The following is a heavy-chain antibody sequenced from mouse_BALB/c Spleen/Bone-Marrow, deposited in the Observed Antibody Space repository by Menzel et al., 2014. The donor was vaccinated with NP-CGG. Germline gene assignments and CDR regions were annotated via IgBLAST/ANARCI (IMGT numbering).Heavy chain of an antibody. CDR3: SRLRMITTYFDV. CDR1: GFTFSTYA. Sequence: EVQRVESGGGLAKPGGSLQLSCAASGFTFSTYALSWVRQTPEKRLEWVATTSSSGSYTHYPDSVKGRFTISRDNAKNTLYLQMSSLRSEDTAMFYCSRLRMITTYFDVWGAGTTVTVSS. J-gene: IGHJ1*01. D-gene: IGHD2-4*01. CDR2: TSSSGSYT. V-gene: IGHV5-9-3*01.